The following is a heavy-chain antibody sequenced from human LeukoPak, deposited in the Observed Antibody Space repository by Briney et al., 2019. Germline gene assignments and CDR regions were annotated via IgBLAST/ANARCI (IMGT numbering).Heavy chain of an antibody. CDR1: GFTFSSYA. D-gene: IGHD1-26*01. J-gene: IGHJ3*02. CDR2: ISYDGSNK. CDR3: ARDLEVVGGNAFDI. Sequence: PGGSLRLSCAASGFTFSSYAMHWVRQAPGKGLEWVAVISYDGSNKYYADSVKGRFTISRDNSKNTLYLQMNSLRAEDTAVYYCARDLEVVGGNAFDIWGQGTMVTVSS. V-gene: IGHV3-30-3*01.